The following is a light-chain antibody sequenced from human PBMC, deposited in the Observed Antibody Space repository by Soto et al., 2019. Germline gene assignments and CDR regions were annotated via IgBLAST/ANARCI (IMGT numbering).Light chain of an antibody. CDR3: CSYVGDQPL. Sequence: QSALTQPRSVSGSPGQSVTISCTETGIDGGTYNYVSWYQQHPGKAPKLTIYDVSQRPADVPARFSASKSGNTASLTISGLQPEDEADYYCCSYVGDQPLFGGGTKLTVL. CDR1: GIDGGTYNY. CDR2: DVS. J-gene: IGLJ2*01. V-gene: IGLV2-11*01.